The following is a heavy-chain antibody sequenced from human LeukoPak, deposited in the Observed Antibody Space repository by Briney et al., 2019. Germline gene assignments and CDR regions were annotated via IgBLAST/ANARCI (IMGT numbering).Heavy chain of an antibody. V-gene: IGHV3-20*04. CDR1: GFKFDDYG. CDR2: ISWSGGNT. Sequence: PGGSLRLSCAASGFKFDDYGMSWVRQAPGKGLEWVSGISWSGGNTGYADSVKGRFTISRDNAKNSLFLQVNSLRADDTAFYYCAREGIYCVNGVCYLDYWGQGTLVTVPS. D-gene: IGHD2-8*01. J-gene: IGHJ4*02. CDR3: AREGIYCVNGVCYLDY.